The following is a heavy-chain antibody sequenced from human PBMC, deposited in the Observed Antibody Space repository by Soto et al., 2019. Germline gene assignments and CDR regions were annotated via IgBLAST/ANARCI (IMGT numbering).Heavy chain of an antibody. Sequence: KTSETLSLTCTVSGGSISSGGYYWSWIRQHPGKGLEWIGYIYYSGSTYYNPSLKSRVTISVDTSKKQFSLKLSSVTAADTAVYYCAGGYYYFYYFDYWGQGSPVTVYS. CDR3: AGGYYYFYYFDY. CDR1: GGSISSGGYY. J-gene: IGHJ4*02. CDR2: IYYSGST. D-gene: IGHD3-22*01. V-gene: IGHV4-31*03.